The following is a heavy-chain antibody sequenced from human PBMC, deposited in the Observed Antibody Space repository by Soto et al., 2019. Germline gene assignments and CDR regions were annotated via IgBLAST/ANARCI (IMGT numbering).Heavy chain of an antibody. Sequence: EVQLLESGGGLVQPGGSLRLSCTASGLTFSGYAMSWVRQAPGKGLEWVSGISDSGGRTDYVESVKGRFTISRDNSKNTLYLQMNSLRAEDTAVYYCAKWQYCSGGSCYGFDYWGQGTLVTVSS. J-gene: IGHJ4*02. CDR1: GLTFSGYA. CDR3: AKWQYCSGGSCYGFDY. CDR2: ISDSGGRT. V-gene: IGHV3-23*01. D-gene: IGHD2-15*01.